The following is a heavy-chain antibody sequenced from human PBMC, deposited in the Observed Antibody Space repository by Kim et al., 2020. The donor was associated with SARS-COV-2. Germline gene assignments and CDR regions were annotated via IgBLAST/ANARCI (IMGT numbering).Heavy chain of an antibody. CDR3: ARVWGAGYSSGWHYYYYY. Sequence: SETLSLTCTVSGGSISSYYWSWIRQPPGKGLEWIGYLYYSGSTNYNPPLKSRVTISVDTSKNQFSLKLSSVTAADTAVYYCARVWGAGYSSGWHYYYYY. CDR1: GGSISSYY. D-gene: IGHD6-19*01. J-gene: IGHJ6*03. V-gene: IGHV4-59*08. CDR2: LYYSGST.